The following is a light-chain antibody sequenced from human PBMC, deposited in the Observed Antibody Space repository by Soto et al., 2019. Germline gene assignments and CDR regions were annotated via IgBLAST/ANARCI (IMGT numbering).Light chain of an antibody. Sequence: HSVLTQPPSVSGAPGQRVTISCTGSSSNIRAGYDVHWYQQLPGTAPKLLIYGNSNRPSGVPDRFSGSKSGTSASLAITGLQAEDEADYYCQSYDSSLSGSVFGGGTKLTVL. CDR2: GNS. CDR1: SSNIRAGYD. J-gene: IGLJ3*02. V-gene: IGLV1-40*01. CDR3: QSYDSSLSGSV.